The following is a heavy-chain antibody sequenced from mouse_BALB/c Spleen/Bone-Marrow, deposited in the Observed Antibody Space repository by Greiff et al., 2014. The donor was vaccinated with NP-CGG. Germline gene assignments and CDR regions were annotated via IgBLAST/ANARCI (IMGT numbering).Heavy chain of an antibody. Sequence: DVMLVESGGDLVKPGGSLKLSCAASGFTFSDFYMFWFCQTPEKRLEWVATISDGGTYTYYPDSVKGRFTISRDNAKNNLYLQMSSLKSEDTAMYYCARSGERYGAMDYWGQGTSVTVSS. J-gene: IGHJ4*01. CDR2: ISDGGTYT. CDR3: ARSGERYGAMDY. D-gene: IGHD1-1*02. CDR1: GFTFSDFY. V-gene: IGHV5-4*02.